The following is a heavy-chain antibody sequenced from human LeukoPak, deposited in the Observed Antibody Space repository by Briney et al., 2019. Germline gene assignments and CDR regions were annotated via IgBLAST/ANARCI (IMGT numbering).Heavy chain of an antibody. J-gene: IGHJ3*02. V-gene: IGHV3-21*01. CDR3: ARGHGRELRYFDWSLGDAFDI. Sequence: GGSLRLSCAASGFTFSSYSMNWVRQAPGKGLEWVSSISSSSSYIYYADSVKGRFTISRDNAKNSLYLQMNSLRAEDTAVYYCARGHGRELRYFDWSLGDAFDIWGQGTMVTVSS. CDR2: ISSSSSYI. D-gene: IGHD3-9*01. CDR1: GFTFSSYS.